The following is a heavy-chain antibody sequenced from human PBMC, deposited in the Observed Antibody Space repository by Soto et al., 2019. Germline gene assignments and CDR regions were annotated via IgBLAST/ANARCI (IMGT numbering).Heavy chain of an antibody. D-gene: IGHD6-13*01. CDR2: LYNTGST. CDR3: ARLISEQLVSGVDY. V-gene: IGHV4-59*12. J-gene: IGHJ4*02. Sequence: PSETLSLTCTVSGASISSYYWSWIRQSPGKGLEWIGYLYNTGSTIYNPSLKSRVTISVDTSKNQFSLKMSSVTAADTAVYYCARLISEQLVSGVDYWGQGTLVTVSS. CDR1: GASISSYY.